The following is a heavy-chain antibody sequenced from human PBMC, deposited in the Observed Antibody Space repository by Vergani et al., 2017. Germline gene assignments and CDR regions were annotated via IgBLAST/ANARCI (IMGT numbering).Heavy chain of an antibody. V-gene: IGHV3-20*01. J-gene: IGHJ3*02. CDR2: INWNGGST. CDR1: GFTFDDYG. D-gene: IGHD3-22*01. Sequence: VQLVESGGGVVQPGRSLRLSCAASGFTFDDYGMSWVRQAPGKGLEWVSGINWNGGSTGYADSVKGRFTISRDNAKNSLYLQMNSLRAEDTALYHCARAVGSGFSDAFDIWGQGTMVTVSS. CDR3: ARAVGSGFSDAFDI.